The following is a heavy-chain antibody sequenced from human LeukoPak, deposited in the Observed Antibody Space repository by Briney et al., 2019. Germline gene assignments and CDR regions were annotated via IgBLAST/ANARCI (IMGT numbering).Heavy chain of an antibody. CDR2: LRGRGGTK. J-gene: IGHJ6*02. CDR3: AKGRYCDSSTCAYDGLDI. D-gene: IGHD2/OR15-2a*01. Sequence: GGSLRLSCAAPGFTFSNYALSWVRRAPGKGLEWVSTLRGRGGTKSYADSVKGRFTISRDNSKNTLSLQVNSLSAEDTAVYYCAKGRYCDSSTCAYDGLDIWGQGTTVTVSS. CDR1: GFTFSNYA. V-gene: IGHV3-23*01.